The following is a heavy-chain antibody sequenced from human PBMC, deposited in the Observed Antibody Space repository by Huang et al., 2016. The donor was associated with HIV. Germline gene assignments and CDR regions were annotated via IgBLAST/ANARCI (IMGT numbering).Heavy chain of an antibody. D-gene: IGHD3-10*01. CDR1: GGSLSGYY. Sequence: QVHLQQWGAGLLKSAETLSLTCAVYGGSLSGYYWSWLRQTPGKGLEWIGEINHLGSPNYNPSLKSRVSISMDRSKKQFSLKLRSISDADTAVYFCARDATKNPRGWFDPWGQGTLVTVSS. CDR3: ARDATKNPRGWFDP. J-gene: IGHJ5*02. V-gene: IGHV4-34*02. CDR2: INHLGSP.